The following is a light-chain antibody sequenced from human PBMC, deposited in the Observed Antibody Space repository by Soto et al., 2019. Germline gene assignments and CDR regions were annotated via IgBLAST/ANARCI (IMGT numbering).Light chain of an antibody. Sequence: EIVMTQSPATLSVSPGERATLSCRASQSVSSNLAWYQQKPGQAPRLLIYGAFTRATDIPARFSGSGSGTEFTLTIRSLQSEDFAVYYCQQHNNWPPWTFGQGTKVESK. J-gene: IGKJ1*01. V-gene: IGKV3-15*01. CDR2: GAF. CDR1: QSVSSN. CDR3: QQHNNWPPWT.